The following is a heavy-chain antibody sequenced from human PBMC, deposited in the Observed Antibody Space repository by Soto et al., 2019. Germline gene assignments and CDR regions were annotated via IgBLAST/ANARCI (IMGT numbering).Heavy chain of an antibody. V-gene: IGHV4-34*01. Sequence: QVQLQQWGAGLLKPSETLSLTCAVYGGSFSGYYWSWIRQSPGKGLEWIGEINHSGSANYNPSLKSRLTLSVDPSKNQFALNLSSVTAADTAVYYCARGDYDFWSGYYEGMDVWGQGTTVTVSS. CDR1: GGSFSGYY. D-gene: IGHD3-3*01. J-gene: IGHJ6*02. CDR3: ARGDYDFWSGYYEGMDV. CDR2: INHSGSA.